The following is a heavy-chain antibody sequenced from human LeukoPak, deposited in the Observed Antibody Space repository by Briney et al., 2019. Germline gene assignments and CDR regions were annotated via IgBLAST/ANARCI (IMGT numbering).Heavy chain of an antibody. Sequence: PGGSLRLSCAASGFTFSSYSMSWVRQAPGKGLEWVSVIYSGGSTYYADSVKGRFTISRDNSKNTLYLQMNSLRAEDTAVYYCARDGWFGGGLDYWGQGTLVTVS. V-gene: IGHV3-66*01. CDR1: GFTFSSYS. CDR2: IYSGGST. D-gene: IGHD3-3*01. CDR3: ARDGWFGGGLDY. J-gene: IGHJ4*02.